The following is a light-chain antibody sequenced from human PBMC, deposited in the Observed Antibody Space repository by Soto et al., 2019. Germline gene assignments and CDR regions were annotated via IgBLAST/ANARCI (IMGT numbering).Light chain of an antibody. CDR1: QGFSTW. V-gene: IGKV1-12*01. CDR3: QQANSFPRT. J-gene: IGKJ4*01. Sequence: DIQMTQSPSSVSASVGDRVTITCRASQGFSTWLAWYRRKPGRAPELLIYSASSLHSGVPSRFSGSGSGTDFTLTISSLQPGDFATYYCQQANSFPRTFGGGTEVEIK. CDR2: SAS.